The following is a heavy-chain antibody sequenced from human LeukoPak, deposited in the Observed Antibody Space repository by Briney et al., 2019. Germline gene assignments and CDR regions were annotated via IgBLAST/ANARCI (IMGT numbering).Heavy chain of an antibody. CDR3: ARRGVAGTEYYFDY. D-gene: IGHD6-19*01. V-gene: IGHV3-23*05. CDR1: GFTFSTYA. Sequence: GGSLRLSCAASGFTFSTYAMSWVRQAPGKGLEWVSVIYGSGRIYYGDSVEGRFTISRDNSKNTLYLQMNSLRTGDTAVYYCARRGVAGTEYYFDYWGQGTLVTVSS. J-gene: IGHJ4*02. CDR2: IYGSGRI.